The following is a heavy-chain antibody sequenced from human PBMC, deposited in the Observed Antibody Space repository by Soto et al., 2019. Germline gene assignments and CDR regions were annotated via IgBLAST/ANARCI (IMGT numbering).Heavy chain of an antibody. V-gene: IGHV3-23*01. J-gene: IGHJ6*02. Sequence: GGSLRLSCAASGFTFSSYAMSWVRQAPGKGLEWVSAISGSGGSTYYADSVKGRFTISRDNSKNTLYLQMNSLRAEDTAVYYCANPDWYNWNYLDYYGMDVWGQGTTVTVSS. D-gene: IGHD1-7*01. CDR1: GFTFSSYA. CDR2: ISGSGGST. CDR3: ANPDWYNWNYLDYYGMDV.